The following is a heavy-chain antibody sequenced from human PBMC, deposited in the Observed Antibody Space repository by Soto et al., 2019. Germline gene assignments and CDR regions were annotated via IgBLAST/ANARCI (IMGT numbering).Heavy chain of an antibody. D-gene: IGHD2-15*01. CDR3: AKGGGYCSIGSCRTDY. V-gene: IGHV3-30*18. CDR2: IAYDGADT. J-gene: IGHJ4*02. CDR1: GFIFRSYG. Sequence: GGSLRLSCAASGFIFRSYGMHWVRQAPGKGLEWVAAIAYDGADTYYLDSVKGRFTISRDNSKDTLHLQMNSLRVEDTAVYYWAKGGGYCSIGSCRTDYWGQGTLVTVSS.